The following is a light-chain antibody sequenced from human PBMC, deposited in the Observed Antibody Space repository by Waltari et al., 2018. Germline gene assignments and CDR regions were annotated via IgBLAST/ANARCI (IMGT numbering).Light chain of an antibody. J-gene: IGLJ2*01. CDR3: QSPDSSGSYVV. CDR2: KDT. CDR1: ALSKQY. Sequence: SYELTQPPSVSVSPGQTPRITCPGDALSKQYAYWYQQKPGQAPVLVIYKDTERPSGIPERFSGSSSGTTVTLTISGVQAEDEADYHCQSPDSSGSYVVFGGGTKLTVL. V-gene: IGLV3-25*03.